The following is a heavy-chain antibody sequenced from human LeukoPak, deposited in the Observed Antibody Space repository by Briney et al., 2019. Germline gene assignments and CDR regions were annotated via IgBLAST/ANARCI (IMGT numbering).Heavy chain of an antibody. CDR1: GXSITNYY. CDR2: IYHSGGT. J-gene: IGHJ4*02. V-gene: IGHV4-59*01. Sequence: LETLSLTCTVSGXSITNYYGSWIRQPPGKGLEWIGHIYHSGGTNYNPSLKSRVTISVDTSKNQFSLKLSSVTAADTAVYYCASYNNAYGRDYWGQGTLVTVSS. CDR3: ASYNNAYGRDY. D-gene: IGHD4-17*01.